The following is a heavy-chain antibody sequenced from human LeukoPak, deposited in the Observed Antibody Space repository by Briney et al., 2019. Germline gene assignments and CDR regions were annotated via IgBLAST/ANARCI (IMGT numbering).Heavy chain of an antibody. CDR3: ARDYDWAFDY. CDR2: IRISRGITTV. J-gene: IGHJ4*02. V-gene: IGHV3-48*02. CDR1: GFVFADCP. D-gene: IGHD1-1*01. Sequence: GGSLRLSCAISGFVFADCPINWVRQAPGKGLEWISHIRISRGITTVNYADSVNGRFSISGDDANLLVFLQMDSLTDDDTAVYYCARDYDWAFDYWGQGSLVTVSS.